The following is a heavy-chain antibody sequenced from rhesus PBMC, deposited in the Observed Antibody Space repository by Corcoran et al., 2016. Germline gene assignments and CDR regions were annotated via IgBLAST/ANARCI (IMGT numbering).Heavy chain of an antibody. V-gene: IGHV4-99*02. Sequence: QVQLQESGPGLVKPSETLSLTCAVSGYSISSGYYWGWIRQPPGKGLECIGHIIGGGINNLNPPLKSRVTIATDTSKSQFSLKLGSGTAADTAVYYCARVWYRLFTADYWGQGVLVTVSS. CDR1: GYSISSGYY. D-gene: IGHD2-27*01. CDR2: IIGGGIN. J-gene: IGHJ4*01. CDR3: ARVWYRLFTADY.